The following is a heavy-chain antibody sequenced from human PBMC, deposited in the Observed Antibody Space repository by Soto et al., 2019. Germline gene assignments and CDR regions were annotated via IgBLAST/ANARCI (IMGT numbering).Heavy chain of an antibody. CDR3: ARGQQLRPTLTFGP. Sequence: PSETLSLTCTVSGGSISSYYWSWIRQPPGKGLEWIGYIYYSGSTNYNPSLKSRVTISVDTSKNQFSLKLSSVTAADTAVYYCARGQQLRPTLTFGPWGQGTLVTVSS. D-gene: IGHD6-13*01. CDR1: GGSISSYY. V-gene: IGHV4-59*01. J-gene: IGHJ5*02. CDR2: IYYSGST.